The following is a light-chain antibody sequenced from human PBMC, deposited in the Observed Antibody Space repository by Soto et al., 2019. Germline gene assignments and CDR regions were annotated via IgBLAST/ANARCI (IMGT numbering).Light chain of an antibody. Sequence: EIVLTQSPVTLSLSPGERATLSCRASQSVFSSLAWYQQKPGQAPRLLLYDASTRATAIPARFRGSGSGTDFTLTISSLEPEDFAVYYCHQRSNWPLTFSRGNKVEIK. J-gene: IGKJ4*01. V-gene: IGKV3-11*01. CDR3: HQRSNWPLT. CDR2: DAS. CDR1: QSVFSS.